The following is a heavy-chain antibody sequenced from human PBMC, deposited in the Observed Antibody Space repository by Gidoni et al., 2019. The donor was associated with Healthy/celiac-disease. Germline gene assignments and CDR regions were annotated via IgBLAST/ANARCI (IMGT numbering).Heavy chain of an antibody. D-gene: IGHD5-12*01. CDR3: ARDMTGDGYNLGFDY. J-gene: IGHJ4*02. Sequence: EVQLVESGGGLVQPGRSLRLSCAASGFTFDDYAMHWVRQPPGKGLEWVSGIRWNSGSIGYADSVKGRFAISRDNAKNSLYLQMNSLRAEDTALYYCARDMTGDGYNLGFDYWGQGTLVTVAS. CDR2: IRWNSGSI. V-gene: IGHV3-9*01. CDR1: GFTFDDYA.